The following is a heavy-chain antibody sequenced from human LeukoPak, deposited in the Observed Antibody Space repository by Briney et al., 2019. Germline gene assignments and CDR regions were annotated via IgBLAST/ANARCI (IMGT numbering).Heavy chain of an antibody. CDR1: GYTFTGYY. CDR2: INPNSGGT. CDR3: ARARSYDYVWGSYRSGAFDI. Sequence: ASVKVSCKASGYTFTGYYMHWVRQAPGQGLEWMGWINPNSGGTNYAQKFQGRVTMTRDTSISTAYMELSRLRSDDTAVYYCARARSYDYVWGSYRSGAFDIWGQGTMVTVSS. V-gene: IGHV1-2*02. J-gene: IGHJ3*02. D-gene: IGHD3-16*02.